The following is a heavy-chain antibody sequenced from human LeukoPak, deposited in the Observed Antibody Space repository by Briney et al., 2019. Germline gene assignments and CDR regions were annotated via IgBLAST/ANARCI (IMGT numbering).Heavy chain of an antibody. Sequence: GGSLRLSCAASGFTFSIYSMNWVRQAPGKGLEWVSSIDSSSYNIYYADSVKGRFTISRDNAQDSLFLQMNSLGAEDTAVYYCAKAHPGFDYWGQGVLVTVSS. V-gene: IGHV3-21*01. CDR2: IDSSSYNI. J-gene: IGHJ4*02. CDR1: GFTFSIYS. CDR3: AKAHPGFDY.